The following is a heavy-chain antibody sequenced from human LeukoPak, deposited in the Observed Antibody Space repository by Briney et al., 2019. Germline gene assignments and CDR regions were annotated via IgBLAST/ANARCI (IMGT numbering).Heavy chain of an antibody. D-gene: IGHD3-22*01. Sequence: SETLSLTCAVYGGSFSGYYWSWIRQPPGKGLEWIGEINHSGSTNYNPSLKSRVTISVDTSKNQFSLKLSSVTAADTAVYYCARQGDYYDSSGYYRGNAFDIWGQGTMVTVSS. J-gene: IGHJ3*02. CDR1: GGSFSGYY. CDR2: INHSGST. V-gene: IGHV4-34*01. CDR3: ARQGDYYDSSGYYRGNAFDI.